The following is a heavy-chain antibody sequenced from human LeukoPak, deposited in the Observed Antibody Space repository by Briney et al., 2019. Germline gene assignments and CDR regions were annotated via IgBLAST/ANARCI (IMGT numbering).Heavy chain of an antibody. CDR2: FYYGGST. CDR3: ARRWGLPASVDY. Sequence: PSETLSLTCTVSGGSISSSSYSWDWIRQPPGNGLEWIGSFYYGGSTYYNPSLKSRVTISVDTSKNQFSLKVSSLTAADTAVYFCARRWGLPASVDYWGQGTLVTVSS. V-gene: IGHV4-39*01. J-gene: IGHJ4*02. CDR1: GGSISSSSYS. D-gene: IGHD2-2*01.